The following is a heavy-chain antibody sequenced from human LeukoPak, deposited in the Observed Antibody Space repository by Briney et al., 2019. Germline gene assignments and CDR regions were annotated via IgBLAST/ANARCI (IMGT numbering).Heavy chain of an antibody. V-gene: IGHV1-2*02. D-gene: IGHD2-15*01. J-gene: IGHJ5*02. CDR2: INPNSGGT. Sequence: ASVKVSCKASGYTFTGYYMHWVRQAPGQGLEWMGWINPNSGGTNYAQKFQGRVTMTRDTSISTAYMELSRLRSDDTAVYYCARDLIGYCSGGSCSYNWSDPWGLGTLVTVSS. CDR3: ARDLIGYCSGGSCSYNWSDP. CDR1: GYTFTGYY.